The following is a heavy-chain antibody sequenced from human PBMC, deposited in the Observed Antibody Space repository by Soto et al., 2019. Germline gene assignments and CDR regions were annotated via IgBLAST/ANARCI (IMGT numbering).Heavy chain of an antibody. CDR3: TTGIQLWS. V-gene: IGHV1-69*06. D-gene: IGHD5-18*01. CDR2: IIPLSGTP. J-gene: IGHJ5*02. CDR1: GGTFSNYA. Sequence: QVQLVQSGAEVKKPGSSVKVSCKASGGTFSNYALTWVRQAPGQGLEWMGGIIPLSGTPNYAQKFQGRVTITADKSTTTVYMGLSSLRSEDTAVYYCTTGIQLWSWGQGTLVTVSS.